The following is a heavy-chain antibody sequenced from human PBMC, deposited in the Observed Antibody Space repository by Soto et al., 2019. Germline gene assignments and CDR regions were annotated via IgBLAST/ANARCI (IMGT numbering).Heavy chain of an antibody. CDR2: IKPNSGDT. Sequence: QVHLVQSGAEVKKPGASVKVSCKASGYIFTGYHIHWVRQAPGRGLEWMGRIKPNSGDTEYAQNFQGRVTMTRDTSFNLVYMEMSGLMSDDTAVYYCARDARGTRGFDEMDIWGQGTTVTVSS. J-gene: IGHJ6*02. CDR1: GYIFTGYH. V-gene: IGHV1-2*06. D-gene: IGHD3-9*01. CDR3: ARDARGTRGFDEMDI.